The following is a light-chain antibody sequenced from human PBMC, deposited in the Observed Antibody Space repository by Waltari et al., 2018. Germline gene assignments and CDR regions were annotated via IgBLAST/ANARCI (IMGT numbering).Light chain of an antibody. CDR1: NSDLGSSIL. Sequence: QSALTQPASVSGSPGQSITLSCTGTNSDLGSSILVSWYQQHPGKAPKLLTYDVTKRPSGVSDRFCGSKSGNTASLTISGLQAEDEADYYCSSYLGSSCFFGGGTKLTVL. V-gene: IGLV2-23*02. CDR2: DVT. J-gene: IGLJ2*01. CDR3: SSYLGSSCF.